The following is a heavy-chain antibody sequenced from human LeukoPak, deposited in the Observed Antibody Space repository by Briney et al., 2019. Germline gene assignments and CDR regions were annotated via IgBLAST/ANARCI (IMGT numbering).Heavy chain of an antibody. CDR1: GGSISSYY. V-gene: IGHV4-59*01. Sequence: PSETLSLTCTVSGGSISSYYWSWIRQPPGKGLEWIGYIYYSGSTNYNPSLKSRVTISVDTSKNQFSLKLSSVTAADTAVYYCARVVVVAAPPYYYYYDMDVWGKGTTVTVSS. CDR2: IYYSGST. CDR3: ARVVVVAAPPYYYYYDMDV. D-gene: IGHD2-15*01. J-gene: IGHJ6*03.